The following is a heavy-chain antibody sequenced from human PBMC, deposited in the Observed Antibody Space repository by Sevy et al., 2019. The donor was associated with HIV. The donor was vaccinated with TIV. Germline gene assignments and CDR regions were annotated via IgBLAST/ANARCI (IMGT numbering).Heavy chain of an antibody. CDR2: ISGSGGST. CDR1: GFTFSSYA. V-gene: IGHV3-23*01. D-gene: IGHD4-4*01. J-gene: IGHJ6*03. CDR3: AKGGHQGYSNYEASYYYYYMYV. Sequence: GGSLRLSCAASGFTFSSYAMSWVRQAPGKGLEWVSAISGSGGSTYYADSVKGRFTISRDNSKNTLYLQMNSLRAEDTAVYYCAKGGHQGYSNYEASYYYYYMYVWGKGTTVTVSS.